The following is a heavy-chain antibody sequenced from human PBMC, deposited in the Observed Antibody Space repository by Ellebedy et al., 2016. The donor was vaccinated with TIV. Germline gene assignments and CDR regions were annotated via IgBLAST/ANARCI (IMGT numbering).Heavy chain of an antibody. V-gene: IGHV5-51*01. CDR3: AGCYYDSSGSLLFDC. J-gene: IGHJ4*02. D-gene: IGHD3-22*01. CDR2: IYPGDSDT. Sequence: GESLKISCKGSGYRFTSYWIGWVRHMPGQGLEWMGIIYPGDSDTRYSPSFQGQVTISADKSISTAYLQWSSLKGSDTAMYYCAGCYYDSSGSLLFDCWGQGTLVTVSS. CDR1: GYRFTSYW.